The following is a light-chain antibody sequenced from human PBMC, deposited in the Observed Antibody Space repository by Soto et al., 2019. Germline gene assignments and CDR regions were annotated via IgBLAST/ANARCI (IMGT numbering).Light chain of an antibody. Sequence: QSALTQPASVSGSPGQSITISCTGSSNDIGTYNYVSWYQQHPGKAPKLIIYDVSDRPSGISSRFSGSKSGNTASLTISGLQADDEADYYCSSYTSTSVFFYVFGSATKVTVL. J-gene: IGLJ1*01. CDR2: DVS. V-gene: IGLV2-14*03. CDR3: SSYTSTSVFFYV. CDR1: SNDIGTYNY.